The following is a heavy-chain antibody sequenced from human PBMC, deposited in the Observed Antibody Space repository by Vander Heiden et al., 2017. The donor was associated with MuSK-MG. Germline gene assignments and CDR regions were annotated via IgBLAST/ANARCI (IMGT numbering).Heavy chain of an antibody. D-gene: IGHD6-19*01. CDR3: ARTDLQWGARGAFDL. Sequence: DVHLVESGGGLAQPGGSLRLSCAASGFTFSTYMMNWVRQAPGKGLEWVASITVTHSIIYYTDSVKGRFTISRDNAENSLYLQMSSLRAEDTALYYCARTDLQWGARGAFDLWGQGTMVTVPS. J-gene: IGHJ3*01. CDR2: ITVTHSII. V-gene: IGHV3-48*04. CDR1: GFTFSTYM.